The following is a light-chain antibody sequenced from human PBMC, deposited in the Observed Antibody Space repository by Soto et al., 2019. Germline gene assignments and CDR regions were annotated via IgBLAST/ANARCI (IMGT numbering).Light chain of an antibody. CDR1: RSVSSN. Sequence: EIVMTQSPATLSVSPGERATLSCRASRSVSSNLAWYQLTPGQXXXLXXYGAFTRTTGIPARISGSGSGTEFTLTISSLKSEDVAVYDCQQYKTWPLAFGGGNKVDIK. CDR3: QQYKTWPLA. CDR2: GAF. V-gene: IGKV3-15*01. J-gene: IGKJ4*01.